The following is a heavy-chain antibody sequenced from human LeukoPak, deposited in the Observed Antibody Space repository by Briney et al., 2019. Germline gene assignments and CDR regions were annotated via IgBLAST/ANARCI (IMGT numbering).Heavy chain of an antibody. D-gene: IGHD3-10*01. CDR2: INAGNGNT. J-gene: IGHJ4*02. V-gene: IGHV1-3*01. Sequence: ASVKVSCKASGYTFTSYAMRWVRQAPGQRLEWMGWINAGNGNTKYSQKFQGRVTITRDTSASTAYMELSSLRSEDTAVYYCARGGSGSYYNPREFDYWGQGTLVTVSS. CDR1: GYTFTSYA. CDR3: ARGGSGSYYNPREFDY.